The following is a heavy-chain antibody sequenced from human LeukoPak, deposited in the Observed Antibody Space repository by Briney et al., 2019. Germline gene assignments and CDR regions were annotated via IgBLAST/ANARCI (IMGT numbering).Heavy chain of an antibody. J-gene: IGHJ4*02. D-gene: IGHD1-14*01. V-gene: IGHV3-48*03. Sequence: GGSLRLSCAASGFTFSSYEMNWVRQAPGRGLEWVSYIGNTGRTIYYADSVQGRFTISRDNTKNSLYLQMNSLRAEDTAICYCVRGDRYFFDFWGQGTLVTVSS. CDR3: VRGDRYFFDF. CDR1: GFTFSSYE. CDR2: IGNTGRTI.